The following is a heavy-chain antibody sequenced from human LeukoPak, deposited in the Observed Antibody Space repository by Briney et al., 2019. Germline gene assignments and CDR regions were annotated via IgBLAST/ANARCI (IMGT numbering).Heavy chain of an antibody. Sequence: SETLSLTCSVSGGSISNSNYYWGWIRQPPGKGLEWIGTIYYSGTTYYNPSLESRVTISEDMSKNQFSLTLRSVTAADTAVYYCARQISDYYYYYIDVWGKGTTVTVSS. J-gene: IGHJ6*03. CDR1: GGSISNSNYY. V-gene: IGHV4-39*01. CDR3: ARQISDYYYYYIDV. D-gene: IGHD3-10*01. CDR2: IYYSGTT.